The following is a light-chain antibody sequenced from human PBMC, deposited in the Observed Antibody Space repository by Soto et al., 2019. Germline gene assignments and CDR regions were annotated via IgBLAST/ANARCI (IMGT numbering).Light chain of an antibody. CDR1: QSVSSSY. CDR3: QQYGSSPKT. J-gene: IGKJ1*01. CDR2: GAS. Sequence: EIVLTQSPGTLSLSPGERATLSCRASQSVSSSYLAWYQQKPGQAPRLLSYGASSRATGIPDRFSGSGSGKDFTLTISRLEPEDFAVYYCQQYGSSPKTFGQGTKVEIE. V-gene: IGKV3-20*01.